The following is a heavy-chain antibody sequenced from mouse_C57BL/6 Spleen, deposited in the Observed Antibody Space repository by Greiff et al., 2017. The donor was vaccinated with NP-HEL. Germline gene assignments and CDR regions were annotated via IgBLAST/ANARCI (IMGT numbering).Heavy chain of an antibody. CDR2: INPSSGYT. CDR3: ASYYGSSGWYFDV. D-gene: IGHD1-1*01. J-gene: IGHJ1*03. CDR1: GYTFTSYW. V-gene: IGHV1-7*01. Sequence: QVHVKQSGAELAKPGASVKLSCKASGYTFTSYWMHWVKQRPGQGLEWIGYINPSSGYTKYNQKFKDKATLTADKSSSTAYMQLSSLTYEDSAVYYCASYYGSSGWYFDVWGTGTTVTVSS.